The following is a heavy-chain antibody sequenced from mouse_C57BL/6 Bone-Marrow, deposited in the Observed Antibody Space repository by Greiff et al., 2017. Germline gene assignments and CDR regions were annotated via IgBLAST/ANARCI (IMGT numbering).Heavy chain of an antibody. V-gene: IGHV1-55*01. CDR1: GYTFTSYW. Sequence: VQLQQSGAELVKPGASVKMSCKASGYTFTSYWITWVKQRPGQGLEWIGDIYPGSGSTNYNEKFKSKVTLTVDTSSSTAYRQLSSLTSEDSAVYYGARPYYSNYWYFDVWGTGTTVTVSS. CDR2: IYPGSGST. CDR3: ARPYYSNYWYFDV. D-gene: IGHD2-5*01. J-gene: IGHJ1*03.